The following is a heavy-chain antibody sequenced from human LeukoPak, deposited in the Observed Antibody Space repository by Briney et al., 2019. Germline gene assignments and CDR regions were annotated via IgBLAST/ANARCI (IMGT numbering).Heavy chain of an antibody. CDR2: INHSGST. CDR1: GGSFSGYY. V-gene: IGHV4-34*01. CDR3: ARRRGLYGSGRGYYYMDV. J-gene: IGHJ6*03. Sequence: TSETLSLTCAVYGGSFSGYYWSWIRQPPGKGLEWIGEINHSGSTNYNPSLKSRVTISVDTSKNQFSLKLSSVTAADTAVYYCARRRGLYGSGRGYYYMDVWGKGTTVTISS. D-gene: IGHD3-10*01.